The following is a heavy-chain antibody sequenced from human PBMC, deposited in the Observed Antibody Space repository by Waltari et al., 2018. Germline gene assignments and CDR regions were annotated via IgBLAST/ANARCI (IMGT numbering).Heavy chain of an antibody. CDR1: GYTLTELP. J-gene: IGHJ4*02. CDR3: ASYYDSSGPFDY. V-gene: IGHV1-24*01. Sequence: QVQLVQSGAEAKKPGASVKVSCKVSGYTLTELPMPWVRQAPGKGLEWMGGFDPEDGETIYAQKFQGRVTMTEDTSTDTAYMELSSLRSEDTAVYYCASYYDSSGPFDYWGQGTLVTVSS. D-gene: IGHD3-22*01. CDR2: FDPEDGET.